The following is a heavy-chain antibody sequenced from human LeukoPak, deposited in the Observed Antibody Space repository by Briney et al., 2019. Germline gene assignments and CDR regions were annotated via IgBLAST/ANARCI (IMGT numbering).Heavy chain of an antibody. V-gene: IGHV3-23*01. CDR3: ARGVYWSLDY. CDR1: GFIFNTNG. Sequence: PGGSLTLSCAISGFIFNTNGMNWVRQSPGKGLEWLATIAGGGESTYYADSVKGRFAISRDNSKNTVFLHMNSLRVEDTAVYYCARGVYWSLDYWGQGTPVTVSS. CDR2: IAGGGEST. D-gene: IGHD1-1*01. J-gene: IGHJ4*02.